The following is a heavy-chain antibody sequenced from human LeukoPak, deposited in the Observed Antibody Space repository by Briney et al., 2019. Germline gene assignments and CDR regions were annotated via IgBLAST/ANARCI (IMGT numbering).Heavy chain of an antibody. D-gene: IGHD5-12*01. CDR1: GYTFTSYG. V-gene: IGHV1-18*01. CDR3: ARGSSGYDAGYSYAPFGDY. CDR2: ISAYNGNT. Sequence: ASVKVSCKASGYTFTSYGISWVRQAPGQGLEWMGWISAYNGNTNYAQRLQGRVTMTTDTSTSTAYMELRSLRSDDTAVYYCARGSSGYDAGYSYAPFGDYWGQGTLVTVSS. J-gene: IGHJ4*02.